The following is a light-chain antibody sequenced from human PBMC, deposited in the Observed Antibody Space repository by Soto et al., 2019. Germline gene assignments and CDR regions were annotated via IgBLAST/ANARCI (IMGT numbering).Light chain of an antibody. V-gene: IGKV1-5*01. CDR1: QSLNSL. CDR2: DAS. CDR3: QQYNSYSSWT. Sequence: DIQMTQSPSTLSASVGDRVTITCRASQSLNSLLAWYQQKPGRAPKLLIYDASTLESGVPSRFSGSGSGTEFTLTISSLQTDDFATYYCQQYNSYSSWTFGQGTKLDIK. J-gene: IGKJ1*01.